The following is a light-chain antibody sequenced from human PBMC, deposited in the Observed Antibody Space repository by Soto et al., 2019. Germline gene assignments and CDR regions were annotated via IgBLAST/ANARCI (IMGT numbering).Light chain of an antibody. V-gene: IGKV3-11*01. CDR1: QSVSSY. CDR3: QQYGSSPLT. Sequence: EIVLTQSPATLSLSPGERATLSCRASQSVSSYLAWYQQKPGQAPRLLIYDASNRATGIPARFSGSGSGTDFTLTISSLEPEDFAFYYCQQYGSSPLTFGGGTKVEIK. J-gene: IGKJ4*01. CDR2: DAS.